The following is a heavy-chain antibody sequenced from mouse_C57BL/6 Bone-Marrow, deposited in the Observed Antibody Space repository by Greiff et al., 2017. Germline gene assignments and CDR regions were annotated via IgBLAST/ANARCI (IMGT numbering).Heavy chain of an antibody. V-gene: IGHV1-39*01. CDR2: INPNYGTT. J-gene: IGHJ2*01. D-gene: IGHD1-1*01. CDR1: GYSFTDYN. CDR3: ARGEYYGSSYDVDY. Sequence: EVQVVESGPELVKPGASVKISCKASGYSFTDYNMNWVKQSNGKSLEWIGVINPNYGTTSYNQKFKGKVTLTVDQSASTAYMQLNSLTSEDSAVYYGARGEYYGSSYDVDYWGQGTTLTVSS.